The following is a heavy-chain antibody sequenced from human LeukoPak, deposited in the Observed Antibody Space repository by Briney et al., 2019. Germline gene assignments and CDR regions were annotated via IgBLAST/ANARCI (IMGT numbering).Heavy chain of an antibody. V-gene: IGHV4-61*01. CDR3: ARTARGVVTDFQH. CDR1: GGSVSSASYY. D-gene: IGHD5-18*01. J-gene: IGHJ1*01. CDR2: IYYSGST. Sequence: PSETLSLTCIVSGGSVSSASYYWGWIRQPPGKGLEWIGYIYYSGSTNYNPSLKSRVTISVDTSKNQFSLKLSSVTAADTAMYYCARTARGVVTDFQHWGQGTLVTVS.